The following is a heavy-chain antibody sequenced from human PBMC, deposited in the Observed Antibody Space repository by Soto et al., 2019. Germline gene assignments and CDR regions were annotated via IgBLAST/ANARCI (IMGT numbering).Heavy chain of an antibody. CDR1: CGSIISYY. V-gene: IGHV4-4*07. Sequence: SETLSLTCTVSCGSIISYYWSWIRQPAGKGLEWIGRIYTSGSTNYNPSLKSRVTMSVDTSKNQFSLKLSSVTAADTAVYYCARIAVAGLVDYWGQGTLVTVSS. D-gene: IGHD6-19*01. CDR2: IYTSGST. J-gene: IGHJ4*02. CDR3: ARIAVAGLVDY.